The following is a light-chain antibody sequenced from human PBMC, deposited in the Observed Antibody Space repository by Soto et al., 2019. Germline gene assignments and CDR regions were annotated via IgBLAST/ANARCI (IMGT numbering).Light chain of an antibody. CDR3: SSYTSISTYV. Sequence: QSALTQPASVSGSPGQSITISCTGTSSDVGGYNFVSWYQQHPDKAPKLVIYDVTNRPSGVSNRFSGSKSGNTASLTISGLQAEHEADYYCSSYTSISTYVFGTGTKVTVL. J-gene: IGLJ1*01. CDR2: DVT. V-gene: IGLV2-14*01. CDR1: SSDVGGYNF.